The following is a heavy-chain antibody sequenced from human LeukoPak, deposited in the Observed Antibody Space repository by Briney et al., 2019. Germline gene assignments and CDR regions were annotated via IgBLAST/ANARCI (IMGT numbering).Heavy chain of an antibody. CDR2: IVVGSGNA. D-gene: IGHD3/OR15-3a*01. Sequence: GASVKVSCKAYGLTFTSSAMQWVGQARGQRLEWIGWIVVGSGNANYAQKFQERVTITRDMSTSTAYMELSSLRSEDMAVYYCAARTDSFDYWGQGTLVTVSS. CDR3: AARTDSFDY. V-gene: IGHV1-58*02. J-gene: IGHJ4*02. CDR1: GLTFTSSA.